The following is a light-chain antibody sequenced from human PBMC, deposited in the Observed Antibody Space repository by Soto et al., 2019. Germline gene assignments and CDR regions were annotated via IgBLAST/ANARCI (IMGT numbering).Light chain of an antibody. CDR2: EVS. V-gene: IGLV2-14*01. CDR3: SSYTSSSTWV. J-gene: IGLJ3*02. Sequence: QPVLTQPASVSGSPGQSITISCTGTSSDVGGYNYVSWYQQHPGKAPKLMIYEVSNRPSGVSNRFSGSKSGNTASLTISGLQAEDGADYYCSSYTSSSTWVFGGGTKVTVL. CDR1: SSDVGGYNY.